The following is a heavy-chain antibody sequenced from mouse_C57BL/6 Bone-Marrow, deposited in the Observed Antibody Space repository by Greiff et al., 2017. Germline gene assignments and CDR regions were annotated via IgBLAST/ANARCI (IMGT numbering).Heavy chain of an antibody. CDR3: ARRVYSYYYAMDY. Sequence: QVTLKESGPGILQSSQTLSLTCSFSGFSLSTSGMGVSWTRQPSGKGLEWLAHTYWDDDKRYNPSLKSRLTISKDTSRNQVFLKITSVDTADTATYYCARRVYSYYYAMDYWGQGTSVTVSS. V-gene: IGHV8-12*01. CDR2: TYWDDDK. CDR1: GFSLSTSGMG. J-gene: IGHJ4*01. D-gene: IGHD2-12*01.